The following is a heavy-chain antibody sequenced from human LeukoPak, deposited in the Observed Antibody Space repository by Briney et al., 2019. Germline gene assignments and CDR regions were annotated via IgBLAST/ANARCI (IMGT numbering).Heavy chain of an antibody. Sequence: ASVKVSCKASGYTFTSYGISWVRQAPGQGLEWMGWISAYNGNTNYAQKLQGRVTMTIDTSTSTAYMEMRSLRSDDTAVYYCARNSLWFGELLAKRYFDYWGQGTLVTVSS. CDR2: ISAYNGNT. CDR3: ARNSLWFGELLAKRYFDY. D-gene: IGHD3-10*01. CDR1: GYTFTSYG. J-gene: IGHJ4*02. V-gene: IGHV1-18*01.